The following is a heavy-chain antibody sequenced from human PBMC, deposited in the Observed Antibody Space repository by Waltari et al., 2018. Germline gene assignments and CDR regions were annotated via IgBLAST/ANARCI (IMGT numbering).Heavy chain of an antibody. CDR2: VYDSGNS. Sequence: QLKLQESGPGLVKPSETLSLSCTVSGDSIRRSDYYWGWIRQPPGKGLEWIGSVYDSGNSYYNPSLKSRVDISTDTSKNPLSLRLTSVTAADSAVYHCARQRPAALVAWFDSWGQGTPVIVSS. CDR1: GDSIRRSDYY. V-gene: IGHV4-39*07. J-gene: IGHJ5*01. CDR3: ARQRPAALVAWFDS. D-gene: IGHD2-2*01.